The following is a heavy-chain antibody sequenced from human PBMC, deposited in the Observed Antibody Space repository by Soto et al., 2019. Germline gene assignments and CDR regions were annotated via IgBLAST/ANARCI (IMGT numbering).Heavy chain of an antibody. CDR1: GFTFDDYT. V-gene: IGHV3-43*01. J-gene: IGHJ6*02. Sequence: GSLRLSCAASGFTFDDYTMHWVRQAPGKGLEWVSLISWDGGSTYYADSVKGRFTISRDNSKNSLYLQMNSLRTEDTALYYCAKDTGKYSGYDSISYYYYGMDVWGQGTTVTVSS. D-gene: IGHD5-12*01. CDR3: AKDTGKYSGYDSISYYYYGMDV. CDR2: ISWDGGST.